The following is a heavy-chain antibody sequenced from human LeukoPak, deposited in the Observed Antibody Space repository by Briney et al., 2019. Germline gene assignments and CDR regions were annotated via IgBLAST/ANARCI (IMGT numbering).Heavy chain of an antibody. CDR1: GGSISNYF. CDR3: ATGRSIRYFDY. Sequence: KASETLSLTCTVSGGSISNYFWSWIRQSPGQGLEWIGHTHYSGTINYNPSLKSRVSISIDTSKSQFSLKLTSATAADTAIYYCATGRSIRYFDYWGQGTLLSVSS. D-gene: IGHD3-9*01. J-gene: IGHJ4*02. CDR2: THYSGTI. V-gene: IGHV4-59*08.